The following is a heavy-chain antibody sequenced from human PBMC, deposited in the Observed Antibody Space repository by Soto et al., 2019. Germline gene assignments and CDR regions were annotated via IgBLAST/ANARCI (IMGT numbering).Heavy chain of an antibody. D-gene: IGHD1-7*01. CDR1: GFTFSSDA. J-gene: IGHJ4*02. Sequence: EVQLLESGGGLVQPGGSLRLSCAASGFTFSSDAMSWVRQAPGKGLEWVSAISSSGGSTYYADSVKGRFTISRDNSKNTLYLQMNSLRAEDTAVYYCAKSYHNWNYVSPFDYWGQGTLVTVSS. V-gene: IGHV3-23*01. CDR3: AKSYHNWNYVSPFDY. CDR2: ISSSGGST.